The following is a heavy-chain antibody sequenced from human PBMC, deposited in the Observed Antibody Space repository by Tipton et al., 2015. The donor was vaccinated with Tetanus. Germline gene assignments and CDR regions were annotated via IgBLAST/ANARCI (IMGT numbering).Heavy chain of an antibody. D-gene: IGHD1-7*01. CDR2: IYYSGST. Sequence: TLSLTCSVSGGSISGSSYYWSWIRQPPGKALEWIGSIYYSGSTFYHPSLQSRVTISVDTSKNQFSLRLSSVTAADTAVYYCARANYDSSKKGPFDSWGQGSLVIVSS. J-gene: IGHJ4*02. CDR3: ARANYDSSKKGPFDS. CDR1: GGSISGSSYY. V-gene: IGHV4-39*01.